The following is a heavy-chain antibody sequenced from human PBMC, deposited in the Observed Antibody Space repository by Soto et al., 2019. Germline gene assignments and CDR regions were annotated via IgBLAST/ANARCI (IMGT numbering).Heavy chain of an antibody. CDR1: GFTFSSYA. V-gene: IGHV3-30-3*01. D-gene: IGHD3-22*01. CDR2: ISYDGSNK. J-gene: IGHJ4*02. Sequence: GGALRLSCAASGFTFSSYAMHWVRQAPGKGLEWVAVISYDGSNKYYADSVKGRFTISRDNSKNTLYLQMNSLRAEDTAAYYCAREGYYDSSGYYLAPTGYWGQGTLVTVSS. CDR3: AREGYYDSSGYYLAPTGY.